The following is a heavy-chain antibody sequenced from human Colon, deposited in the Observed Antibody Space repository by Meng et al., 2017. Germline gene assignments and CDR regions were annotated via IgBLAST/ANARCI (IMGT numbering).Heavy chain of an antibody. CDR1: GGSISSSSYY. CDR2: IYSSGST. CDR3: ASEYGSSSF. V-gene: IGHV4-39*01. Sequence: QVQLQESGPGLVKPSETLSLTCTVSGGSISSSSYYWGWIRQPPGKGLEWIGSIYSSGSTYHNPSLKSRVTIAVDTSKNQVSLRLSSVTAADTAVYYCASEYGSSSFWGQGTLVTVSS. D-gene: IGHD6-6*01. J-gene: IGHJ4*02.